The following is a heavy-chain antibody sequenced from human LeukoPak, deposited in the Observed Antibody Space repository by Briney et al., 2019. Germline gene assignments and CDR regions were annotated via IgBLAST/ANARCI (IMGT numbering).Heavy chain of an antibody. D-gene: IGHD3-16*01. CDR1: GGSISSGGYY. J-gene: IGHJ4*02. V-gene: IGHV4-30-2*01. Sequence: PSETLSLTCTVSGGSISSGGYYWSWIRQPPGKGLEWIGYIYHSGSTYYNPSLKSRVTISVDRSKNQFSLKLSSVTAADTAVYYCARRAAAGGVDYWGQGTLVTVSS. CDR2: IYHSGST. CDR3: ARRAAAGGVDY.